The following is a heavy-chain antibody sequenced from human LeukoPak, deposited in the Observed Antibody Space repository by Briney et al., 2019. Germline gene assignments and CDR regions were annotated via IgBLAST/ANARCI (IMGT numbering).Heavy chain of an antibody. V-gene: IGHV1-69*05. Sequence: SVKVSCKASGGTFSSYAISWVRQARGQGLEWMGRIIPIFGTANYAQKFQGRVTITTDESTSTAYMELSSLRSEDTAVYYCARASLGYCSGASCYEGGFDYWGQGTLVTVSS. D-gene: IGHD2-15*01. CDR3: ARASLGYCSGASCYEGGFDY. J-gene: IGHJ4*02. CDR2: IIPIFGTA. CDR1: GGTFSSYA.